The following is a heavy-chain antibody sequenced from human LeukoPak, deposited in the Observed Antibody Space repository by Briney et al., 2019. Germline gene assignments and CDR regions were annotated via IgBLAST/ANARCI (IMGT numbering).Heavy chain of an antibody. Sequence: SETLSLTCAVSGGSIGSSYWWTWVRQPPGKGLEWIGEINHSGSTYYNPSLKSRVTISVDKSKNQFSLKLSSVTAADTAVYYCARSGGSYFYYWGQGTLVTVSS. CDR3: ARSGGSYFYY. CDR2: INHSGST. J-gene: IGHJ4*02. V-gene: IGHV4-4*02. D-gene: IGHD1-26*01. CDR1: GGSIGSSYW.